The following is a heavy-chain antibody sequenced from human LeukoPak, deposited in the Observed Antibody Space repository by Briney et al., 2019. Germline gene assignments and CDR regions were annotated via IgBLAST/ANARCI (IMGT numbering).Heavy chain of an antibody. CDR2: ISGSGYNT. D-gene: IGHD6-25*01. Sequence: PGGSLRLSCAASGFTFSSYVMSWVRQAPRKGLEWVSTISGSGYNTYYADSVKGRFTISRDNSKNTLYLQMDSLRAEDTAVYSCATYSSGWMYYFDYWGQGTLVTVSS. CDR3: ATYSSGWMYYFDY. V-gene: IGHV3-23*01. CDR1: GFTFSSYV. J-gene: IGHJ4*02.